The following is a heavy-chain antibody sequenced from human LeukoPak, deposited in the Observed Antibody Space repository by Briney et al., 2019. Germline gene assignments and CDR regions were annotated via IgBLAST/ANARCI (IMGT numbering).Heavy chain of an antibody. J-gene: IGHJ5*02. CDR1: GFTFSSYA. D-gene: IGHD2-2*01. CDR3: ARDLYCSSTSCQDNWFDP. Sequence: GGSLRLSCAASGFTFSSYAMHWVRQAPGKGLEWVAVLSYDGSNKYYADSVKGRSTISRDNSKNTLYLQMNSLRAEDTAVYYCARDLYCSSTSCQDNWFDPWGQGTLVTVSS. CDR2: LSYDGSNK. V-gene: IGHV3-30*01.